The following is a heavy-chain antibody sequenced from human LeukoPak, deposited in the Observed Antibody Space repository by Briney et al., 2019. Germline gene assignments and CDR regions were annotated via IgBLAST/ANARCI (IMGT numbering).Heavy chain of an antibody. J-gene: IGHJ4*02. D-gene: IGHD3-22*01. V-gene: IGHV3-21*01. CDR1: GFTFSNYG. CDR3: ARAVWDSSGHLFDY. CDR2: ISGSSSYI. Sequence: PGGSLRLSCAGSGFTFSNYGMSWVRQAPGKGLEWVSSISGSSSYIYYADSVKGRFTISRDNAKNSLYLQMNSLRAEDTAVYYCARAVWDSSGHLFDYWGQGTLVTVSS.